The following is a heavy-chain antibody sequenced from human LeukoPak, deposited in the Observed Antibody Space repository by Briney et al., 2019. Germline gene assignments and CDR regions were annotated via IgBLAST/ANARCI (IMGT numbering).Heavy chain of an antibody. CDR3: ARGGYDFVYYYYGMDV. CDR2: INPNSGGT. D-gene: IGHD3-3*01. CDR1: GYTFTGYY. V-gene: IGHV1-2*06. J-gene: IGHJ6*02. Sequence: ASVRVSCKASGYTFTGYYMHWVRQAPGQGLEWMGRINPNSGGTNYAQKFQGRVTMTRDTSISTAYMELSRLRSDDTAVYYCARGGYDFVYYYYGMDVWGQGTTVTVSS.